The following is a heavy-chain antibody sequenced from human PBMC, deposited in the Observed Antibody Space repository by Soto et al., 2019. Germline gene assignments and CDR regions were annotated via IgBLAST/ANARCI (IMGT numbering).Heavy chain of an antibody. V-gene: IGHV3-23*01. J-gene: IGHJ4*02. CDR2: ISDSDNAT. D-gene: IGHD6-19*01. Sequence: EVQLLESGGGLVQPGGSLRLSCAASGFTFSSYAMTWVRQAPGKALEWVSVISDSDNATYYADSVKGRFTISRDNSKNTLYLQFNSLRAEDTAVYYCAKGVSSSAWSASDNWGQGTLVTVSS. CDR3: AKGVSSSAWSASDN. CDR1: GFTFSSYA.